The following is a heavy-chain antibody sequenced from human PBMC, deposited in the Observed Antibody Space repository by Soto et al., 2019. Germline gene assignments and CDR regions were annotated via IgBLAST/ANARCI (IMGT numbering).Heavy chain of an antibody. Sequence: PGGSLRLSCTASRFTFSSYEMTWIRQAPGKGLEWVSYISTSGSTIYYADSVKGRFTISRDNAKNSLYLQMNSLRVEDTAVYYCAGENSPAGMDVWGQGTTGTVSS. J-gene: IGHJ6*02. CDR1: RFTFSSYE. V-gene: IGHV3-48*03. CDR3: AGENSPAGMDV. D-gene: IGHD6-13*01. CDR2: ISTSGSTI.